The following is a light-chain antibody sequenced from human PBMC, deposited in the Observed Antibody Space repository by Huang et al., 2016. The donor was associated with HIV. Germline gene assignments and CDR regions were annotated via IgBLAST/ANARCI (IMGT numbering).Light chain of an antibody. Sequence: EIVMTQSPATLSASAGERVTLSCRASPSVSSSLAVYQQKPGQAPRLLIYGASNRANGIPARFSGSGSETEFTLTISSLRSEDFAVYYCQQYNNWPPITFGQGTRLEIK. CDR1: PSVSSS. V-gene: IGKV3-15*01. CDR3: QQYNNWPPIT. J-gene: IGKJ5*01. CDR2: GAS.